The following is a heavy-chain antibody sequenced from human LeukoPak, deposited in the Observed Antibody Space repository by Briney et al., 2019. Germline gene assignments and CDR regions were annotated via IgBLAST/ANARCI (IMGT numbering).Heavy chain of an antibody. J-gene: IGHJ6*03. CDR2: INHSGST. Sequence: SETLSLTCAVYGGSFSGYYWSWIRQPSGKGLEWIGEINHSGSTNYNPSLKSRVTISVATSKNQFSLTLSSVTAADTAVYYCARPVLWFGDNYYYYMDVWGKGTTVTISS. V-gene: IGHV4-34*01. CDR1: GGSFSGYY. D-gene: IGHD3-10*01. CDR3: ARPVLWFGDNYYYYMDV.